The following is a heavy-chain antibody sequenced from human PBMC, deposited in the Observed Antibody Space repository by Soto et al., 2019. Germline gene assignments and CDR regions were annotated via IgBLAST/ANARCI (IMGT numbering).Heavy chain of an antibody. D-gene: IGHD1-1*01. CDR3: ARGGVTGIVGIFGSPLDI. CDR1: GFSFTTYG. CDR2: IGYDGNNK. J-gene: IGHJ3*02. Sequence: QVQLVESGGGWVQPGRSLRLSCEATGFSFTTYGMHWVRQAPGTGLEWVAVIGYDGNNKYYADSVEGRFTISRDNSKNTVYRQMNSLRGDDTAVYYCARGGVTGIVGIFGSPLDIWGQGTVVTVSS. V-gene: IGHV3-33*01.